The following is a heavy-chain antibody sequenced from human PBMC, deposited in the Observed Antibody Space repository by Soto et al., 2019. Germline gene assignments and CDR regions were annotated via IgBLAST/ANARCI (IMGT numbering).Heavy chain of an antibody. J-gene: IGHJ4*02. CDR2: IYYSGST. CDR3: ARHLGTTVGATFDY. D-gene: IGHD1-1*01. Sequence: SETLSLTCTVSGGSISSYYWSWIRQPPGKGLEWIGYIYYSGSTNYNPSLKSRVTISVDTSKNQLSLKLNSMTAADTAVFYCARHLGTTVGATFDYWGQGTLVTVSS. V-gene: IGHV4-59*08. CDR1: GGSISSYY.